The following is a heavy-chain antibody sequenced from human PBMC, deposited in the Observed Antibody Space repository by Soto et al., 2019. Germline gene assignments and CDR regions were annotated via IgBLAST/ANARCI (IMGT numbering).Heavy chain of an antibody. CDR3: AKGETGPADY. J-gene: IGHJ4*02. CDR1: GFTFSSYG. CDR2: ISYDGSNK. D-gene: IGHD7-27*01. V-gene: IGHV3-30*18. Sequence: QVQLVESGGGVVQPGRSLRLSCAASGFTFSSYGMHWVRQAPGKGLEWVAVISYDGSNKYYADSVKGRFTISRGNSKNTLYLQMNSLRAEDTAVYYCAKGETGPADYWGQGTLVTVSS.